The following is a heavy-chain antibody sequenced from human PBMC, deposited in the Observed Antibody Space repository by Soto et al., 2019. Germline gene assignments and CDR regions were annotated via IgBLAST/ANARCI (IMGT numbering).Heavy chain of an antibody. CDR2: IYYSGST. J-gene: IGHJ3*02. Sequence: SETLSLTCTVSGGSISSYYWSWIRQPPGKGLEWIGYIYYSGSTNYNPSLKSRVTISVDTSKNQFSLKLSSVTAADTAVYYCAKDQGKRSGSAFDIWGQGTMVTVSS. D-gene: IGHD1-26*01. CDR3: AKDQGKRSGSAFDI. V-gene: IGHV4-59*12. CDR1: GGSISSYY.